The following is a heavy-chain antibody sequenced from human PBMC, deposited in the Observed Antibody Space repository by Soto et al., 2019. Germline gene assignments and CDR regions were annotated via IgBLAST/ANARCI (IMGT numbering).Heavy chain of an antibody. CDR2: IKSKTDGGTT. CDR1: GLTFSNAW. D-gene: IGHD3-22*01. CDR3: TTDQGPSSYYYDSSGYYAHY. J-gene: IGHJ4*02. V-gene: IGHV3-15*07. Sequence: GGSLRLSCAASGLTFSNAWMNWVRQAPGKGLEWVGRIKSKTDGGTTDYAAPVKGRFTISRDDSKNTLYLQMNSLKTEDTAVYYCTTDQGPSSYYYDSSGYYAHYWGQGTLVSVSS.